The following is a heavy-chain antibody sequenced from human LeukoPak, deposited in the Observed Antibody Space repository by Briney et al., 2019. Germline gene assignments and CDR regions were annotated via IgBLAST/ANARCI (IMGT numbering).Heavy chain of an antibody. CDR3: AGFFYDTSGDAFDI. CDR1: VPTFTSYA. Sequence: VASVKVSCKASVPTFTSYAINWVRQAPGQGLEWMGGFIPIYGSPTYAQNFQGRVTYTTDEPTYTAYMELTNLKSDDTAVCFCAGFFYDTSGDAFDIWGQGTMVTVSS. J-gene: IGHJ3*02. D-gene: IGHD3-22*01. V-gene: IGHV1-69*05. CDR2: FIPIYGSP.